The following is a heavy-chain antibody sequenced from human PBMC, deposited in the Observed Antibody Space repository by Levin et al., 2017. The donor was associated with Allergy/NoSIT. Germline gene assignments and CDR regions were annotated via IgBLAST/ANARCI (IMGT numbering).Heavy chain of an antibody. V-gene: IGHV3-30-3*01. CDR2: ISYDGNSK. Sequence: LSLTCAASGFTFSSKAMHWVRQAPGRGLEWVALISYDGNSKYFADSVKDRFTISRDNSENTLYLQMNSLRAEDTAVYYCARDGRSGYDYRGLDYWGQGTLVTVSS. J-gene: IGHJ4*02. CDR1: GFTFSSKA. CDR3: ARDGRSGYDYRGLDY. D-gene: IGHD5-12*01.